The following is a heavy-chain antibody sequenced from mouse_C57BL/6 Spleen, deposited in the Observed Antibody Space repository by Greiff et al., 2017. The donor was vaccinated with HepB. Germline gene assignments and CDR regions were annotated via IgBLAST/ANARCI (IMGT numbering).Heavy chain of an antibody. V-gene: IGHV1-64*01. CDR2: IHPNSGST. CDR3: ARSTMVTQYYFDY. J-gene: IGHJ2*01. CDR1: GYTFTSYW. D-gene: IGHD2-2*01. Sequence: VQLQQPGAELVKPGASVKLSCKASGYTFTSYWMHWVKQRPGQGLEWIGMIHPNSGSTNYNEKFKSKATLTVDKSSSTAYMQLSSLTSEDSAVYYCARSTMVTQYYFDYWGQGTTLTVSS.